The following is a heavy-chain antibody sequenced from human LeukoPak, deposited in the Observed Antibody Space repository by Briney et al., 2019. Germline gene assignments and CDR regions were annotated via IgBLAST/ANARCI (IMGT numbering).Heavy chain of an antibody. V-gene: IGHV4-59*12. CDR1: GGSISSYY. Sequence: SETLSLTCTVSGGSISSYYWSWIRQPPGKGLEWIGYIYYSGSTNYNPSLKSRVTISVDTSKNQFSLKLSSVTAADTAVYYYAARNKWELRGLSFDYWGQGTLVTVSS. J-gene: IGHJ4*02. D-gene: IGHD1-26*01. CDR3: AARNKWELRGLSFDY. CDR2: IYYSGST.